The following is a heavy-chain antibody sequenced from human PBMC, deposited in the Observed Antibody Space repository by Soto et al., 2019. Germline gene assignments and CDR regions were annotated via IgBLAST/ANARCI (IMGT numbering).Heavy chain of an antibody. J-gene: IGHJ6*03. CDR1: GDSVSSNSAA. D-gene: IGHD4-4*01. Sequence: SQTLSLTCAISGDSVSSNSAAWNWIRQSPSSGLEWLGRTYYRSKWYNDYAVSVKSRITINPDTSKNQFSLQLNSVTPEDTAVYYCARGNLESGSYYYYYMDVWGKGTTVTVSS. CDR2: TYYRSKWYN. CDR3: ARGNLESGSYYYYYMDV. V-gene: IGHV6-1*01.